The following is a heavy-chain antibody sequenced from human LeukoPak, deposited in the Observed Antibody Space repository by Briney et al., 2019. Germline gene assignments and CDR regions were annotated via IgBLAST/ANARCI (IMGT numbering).Heavy chain of an antibody. Sequence: ASVKVSCKASGGTFSSYAISWVRQAPGQGLEWMGRIIPILGIANYAQKFQGRVTMTEDTSTDTAYMELSSLRSEDTAVYYCATDPGMVRGAYYYYGMDVWGQGTTVTVSS. D-gene: IGHD3-10*01. V-gene: IGHV1-69*04. CDR1: GGTFSSYA. CDR3: ATDPGMVRGAYYYYGMDV. J-gene: IGHJ6*02. CDR2: IIPILGIA.